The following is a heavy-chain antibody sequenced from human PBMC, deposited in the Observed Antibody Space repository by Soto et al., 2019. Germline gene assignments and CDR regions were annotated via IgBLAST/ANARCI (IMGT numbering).Heavy chain of an antibody. V-gene: IGHV3-15*01. CDR3: STGGPTLYDIATGYYLVGYHFDD. CDR1: GFTFGTAW. CDR2: IKSKTDGGTT. J-gene: IGHJ4*02. Sequence: GGSLRLSCAASGFTFGTAWMSWVRQAPGKGLEWVGRIKSKTDGGTTDNAEAVKGRFIISRDDSKSTLLLQMNRLKVEATAVYYYSTGGPTLYDIATGYYLVGYHFDDWGQGTLVTVSS. D-gene: IGHD3-9*01.